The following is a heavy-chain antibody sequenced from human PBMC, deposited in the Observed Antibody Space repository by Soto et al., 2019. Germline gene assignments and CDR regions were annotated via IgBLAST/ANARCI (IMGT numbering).Heavy chain of an antibody. CDR1: GGSISGTSYY. D-gene: IGHD3-10*01. J-gene: IGHJ4*02. Sequence: SETLSLTCTVSGGSISGTSYYWGWIRQPPGKGLECIGTIYYSGSTNYNPSLKSRVTISVDTSKNQFSLKLNSVTAADTAVYYCARDFRFGEVTSPLFDCWGQGTLVTVSS. CDR3: ARDFRFGEVTSPLFDC. CDR2: IYYSGST. V-gene: IGHV4-39*02.